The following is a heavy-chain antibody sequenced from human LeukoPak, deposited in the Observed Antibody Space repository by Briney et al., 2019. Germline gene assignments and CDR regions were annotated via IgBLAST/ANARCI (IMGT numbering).Heavy chain of an antibody. D-gene: IGHD2-2*01. CDR1: GGSISSYY. Sequence: SETLSLTCTVSGGSISSYYWSWLRQPPGKGLEWIGYIYYSGSTNYNPSLKSRVTISVDTSKNQFSLKLSSVTAADTAVYYCARVGPYCSSTSCYDYWGQGTLVTVSS. CDR2: IYYSGST. J-gene: IGHJ4*02. V-gene: IGHV4-59*01. CDR3: ARVGPYCSSTSCYDY.